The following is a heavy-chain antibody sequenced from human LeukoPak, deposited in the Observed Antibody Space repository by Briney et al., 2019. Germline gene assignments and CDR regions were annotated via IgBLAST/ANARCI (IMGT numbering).Heavy chain of an antibody. Sequence: PSETLSLTCAVSGDSIKDYYWSWIRQPPGKGLEWIGYIYYSGSTNYNPSLKSRVTISVDTSKNQFSLKLSSVTAADTAVYYCAARGYSYGPIDYWGQGTLVTVSS. J-gene: IGHJ4*02. D-gene: IGHD5-18*01. CDR2: IYYSGST. CDR1: GDSIKDYY. V-gene: IGHV4-59*08. CDR3: AARGYSYGPIDY.